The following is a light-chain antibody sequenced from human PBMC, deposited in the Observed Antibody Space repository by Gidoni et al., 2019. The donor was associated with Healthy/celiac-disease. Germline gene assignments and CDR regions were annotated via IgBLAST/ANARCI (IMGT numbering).Light chain of an antibody. CDR2: GKN. V-gene: IGLV3-19*01. J-gene: IGLJ1*01. Sequence: SSELTQDPAVSVALGQTVRITCQGDSLRSYYASWYQQKPGQAPVLVIYGKNNRPSVIQDRFSGSSSGNTASLTITGAQAEDEADYYCNSRDSSGNPLRVFGTGTKFTVL. CDR3: NSRDSSGNPLRV. CDR1: SLRSYY.